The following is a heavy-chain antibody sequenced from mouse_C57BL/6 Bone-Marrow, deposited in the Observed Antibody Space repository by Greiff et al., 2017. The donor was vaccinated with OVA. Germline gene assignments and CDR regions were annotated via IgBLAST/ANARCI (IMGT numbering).Heavy chain of an antibody. CDR2: IYPRDGRT. D-gene: IGHD2-1*01. Sequence: VKLMESGPELVKPGASVKLSCKASGYTFTSYDINWVKQRPGQGLEWIGWIYPRDGRTKYNEKFKGKATLTVDTSSSTAYMELHSLTSEDSAVYFCARRMVPKYYAMDYWGQGTSVTVSS. CDR1: GYTFTSYD. V-gene: IGHV1-85*01. J-gene: IGHJ4*01. CDR3: ARRMVPKYYAMDY.